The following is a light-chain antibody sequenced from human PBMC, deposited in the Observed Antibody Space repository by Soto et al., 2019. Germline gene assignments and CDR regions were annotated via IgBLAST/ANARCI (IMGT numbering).Light chain of an antibody. J-gene: IGLJ2*01. CDR1: SSNIGAGYV. V-gene: IGLV1-40*01. Sequence: QAVVTQPPSVSGAPGQRVTISCTGSSSNIGAGYVVSWYQQIPGTAPKLLIYDNTNRPSGVPDRFSGSKSGTSASLAITGLQAEDEADYYCQSYDSRLNGVVFGGGTKLTVL. CDR2: DNT. CDR3: QSYDSRLNGVV.